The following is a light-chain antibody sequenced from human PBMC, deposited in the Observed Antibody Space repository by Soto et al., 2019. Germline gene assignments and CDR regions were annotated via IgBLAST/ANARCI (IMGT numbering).Light chain of an antibody. Sequence: EIVMTQSPATLSVSPGERVILSCRASQSVSINLAWFQQKRGQAPRLLIYAASTRATGIPARFSGSGSGTEFNLTISSLQAEDFAVYYCQQYHIWYTFGQGTELEIK. CDR2: AAS. V-gene: IGKV3-15*01. CDR1: QSVSIN. J-gene: IGKJ2*01. CDR3: QQYHIWYT.